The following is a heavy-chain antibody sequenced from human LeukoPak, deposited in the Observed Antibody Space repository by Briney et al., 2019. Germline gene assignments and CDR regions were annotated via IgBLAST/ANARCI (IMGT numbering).Heavy chain of an antibody. CDR2: ISGSGGST. V-gene: IGHV3-23*01. CDR1: GFSFSSYP. J-gene: IGHJ4*02. Sequence: GGSLRLSCVASGFSFSSYPMSWVRQAPGKGLEWVSAISGSGGSTYYADSVKGRFTISRDNSKNTLYLQMNSLRAEDTAVYYCAKEYYYDSSGYDYWGQGTLVTVSS. D-gene: IGHD3-22*01. CDR3: AKEYYYDSSGYDY.